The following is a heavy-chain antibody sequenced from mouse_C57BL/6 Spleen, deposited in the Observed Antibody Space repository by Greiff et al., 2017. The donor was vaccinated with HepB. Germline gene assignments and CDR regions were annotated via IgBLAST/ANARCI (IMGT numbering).Heavy chain of an antibody. CDR2: ISSGSSTI. CDR1: GFTFSDYG. Sequence: EVKLVESGGGLVKPGGSLKLSCAASGFTFSDYGMHWVRQAPEKGLEWVAYISSGSSTIYYADTVKGRFTISSENAENNLFLQMTSLRSEDTAMYYCERGAGRHYFDYWGQGTTLTVSS. J-gene: IGHJ2*01. V-gene: IGHV5-17*01. CDR3: ERGAGRHYFDY.